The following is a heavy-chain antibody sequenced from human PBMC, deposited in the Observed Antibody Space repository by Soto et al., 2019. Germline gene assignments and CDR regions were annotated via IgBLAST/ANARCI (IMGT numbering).Heavy chain of an antibody. V-gene: IGHV3-23*01. D-gene: IGHD6-6*01. CDR3: AKNWDTTSSSSSH. J-gene: IGHJ4*02. CDR1: GFTFSTYA. CDR2: ISGTGGST. Sequence: GSLRLSCAASGFTFSTYAMSWVRQALGKGLEWVSAISGTGGSTYYADSVKGRFTISRDNSKNTLYLQMNSLRAEDTAVYYCAKNWDTTSSSSSHWGQGTLVTVSS.